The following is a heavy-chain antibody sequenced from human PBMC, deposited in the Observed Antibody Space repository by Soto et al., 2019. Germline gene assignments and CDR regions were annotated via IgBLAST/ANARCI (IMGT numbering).Heavy chain of an antibody. V-gene: IGHV3-23*01. CDR1: GFTFSSYA. J-gene: IGHJ4*02. Sequence: GGSLSLSCAASGFTFSSYAMSWVRQAPGKGLEWVSAISGSGGSTFYADSVKGRFTISRDNSKNTVFLQMNSLRAEDTAIYYCAKERDNYYWGQGTLVTVSS. CDR3: AKERDNYY. CDR2: ISGSGGST. D-gene: IGHD2-15*01.